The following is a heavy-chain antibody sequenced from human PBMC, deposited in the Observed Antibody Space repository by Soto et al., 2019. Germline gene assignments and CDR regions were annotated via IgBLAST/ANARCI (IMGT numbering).Heavy chain of an antibody. D-gene: IGHD5-12*01. CDR2: INPSGGST. V-gene: IGHV1-46*03. CDR3: ARSRGNIVATINCFDY. J-gene: IGHJ4*02. CDR1: GYTFTSYY. Sequence: ASVKVSCKASGYTFTSYYMHWVRQAPGQGLEWMGIINPSGGSTSYAQKFQGRVTMTRDTSTSTVYMELSSLRSEDTAVYYCARSRGNIVATINCFDYWGQGTLVTVSS.